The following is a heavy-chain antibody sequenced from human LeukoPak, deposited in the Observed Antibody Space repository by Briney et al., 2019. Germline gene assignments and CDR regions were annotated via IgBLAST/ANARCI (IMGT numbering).Heavy chain of an antibody. J-gene: IGHJ4*02. CDR2: ISGSGGST. Sequence: GGSLRLSCAASGFTFSSFALSWVRQAPGKGLEWVSSISGSGGSTSYADSVKGRFTISRDISTNTLYLQMNSLRAGDTAIYYCVRDQAEDRGSTTFDRWGQGTLVTVSS. D-gene: IGHD1-26*01. CDR1: GFTFSSFA. CDR3: VRDQAEDRGSTTFDR. V-gene: IGHV3-23*01.